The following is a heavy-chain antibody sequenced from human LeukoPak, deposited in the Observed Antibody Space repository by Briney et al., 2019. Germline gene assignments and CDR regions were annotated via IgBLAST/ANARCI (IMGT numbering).Heavy chain of an antibody. CDR3: ARGQSSGWYHGDN. Sequence: SETLSLTCTVSGGSISSSSYYWGWIRQPPGKGLEWIGSIYYSGSTYYNPSLKSRVTISVDTSKNQFSLKLSSVTAADTAVYYCARGQSSGWYHGDNWGQGTLVTVSS. CDR1: GGSISSSSYY. V-gene: IGHV4-39*01. D-gene: IGHD6-19*01. J-gene: IGHJ4*02. CDR2: IYYSGST.